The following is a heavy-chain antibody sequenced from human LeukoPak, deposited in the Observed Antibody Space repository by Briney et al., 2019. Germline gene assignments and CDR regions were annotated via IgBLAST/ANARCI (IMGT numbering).Heavy chain of an antibody. D-gene: IGHD6-13*01. CDR1: GGSITSSTYY. CDR2: IYYSGST. Sequence: SETLSLTCTVSGGSITSSTYYWGWIRQPPGKGLEWIGSIYYSGSTYYNPSLKSRVTISVDTSKNQFSLKLSSVTAADTAVYYCAPSQIAAAGTGDYFDYWGQGTLVTVSS. V-gene: IGHV4-39*01. J-gene: IGHJ4*02. CDR3: APSQIAAAGTGDYFDY.